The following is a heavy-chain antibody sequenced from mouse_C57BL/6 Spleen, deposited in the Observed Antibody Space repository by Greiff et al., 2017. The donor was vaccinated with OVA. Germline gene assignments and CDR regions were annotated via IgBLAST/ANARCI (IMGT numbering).Heavy chain of an antibody. J-gene: IGHJ2*01. CDR3: AREANWDVFDY. D-gene: IGHD4-1*01. CDR2: ISYDGSN. Sequence: VQLKESGPGLVKPSQSLSLTCSVTGYSITSGYYWNWIRQFPGNKLEWMGYISYDGSNNYNPSLKNRISITRDTSKNQFFLKLNSVTTEDTATYYCAREANWDVFDYWGQGTTLTVSS. V-gene: IGHV3-6*01. CDR1: GYSITSGYY.